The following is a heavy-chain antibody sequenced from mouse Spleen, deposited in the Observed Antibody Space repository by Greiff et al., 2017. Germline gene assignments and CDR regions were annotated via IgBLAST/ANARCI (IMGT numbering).Heavy chain of an antibody. CDR3: ARADWEGFAY. J-gene: IGHJ3*01. CDR1: GYSITSGNY. D-gene: IGHD4-1*01. V-gene: IGHV3-6*01. Sequence: EVKLQESGPGLVKPSQSLSLTCSVTGYSITSGNYWNWIRQFPGNKLEWMGYISYDGSNNYNPSLKNRISITRDTSKNQFFLKLNSVTTEDTATYYCARADWEGFAYWGQGTLVTVSA. CDR2: ISYDGSN.